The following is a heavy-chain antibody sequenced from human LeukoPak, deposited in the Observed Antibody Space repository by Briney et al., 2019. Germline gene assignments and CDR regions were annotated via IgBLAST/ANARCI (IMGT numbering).Heavy chain of an antibody. J-gene: IGHJ6*04. V-gene: IGHV3-48*03. CDR3: AELGITMIGGV. Sequence: PGGLPRLACGARASTLGSYEMKWVGLASGKGLEWVSYISSSGSTIYYADSVKGRFTISRDNAKNSLYLQMNSLRAEDTAVYYCAELGITMIGGVWGKGTTVTISS. D-gene: IGHD3-10*02. CDR1: ASTLGSYE. CDR2: ISSSGSTI.